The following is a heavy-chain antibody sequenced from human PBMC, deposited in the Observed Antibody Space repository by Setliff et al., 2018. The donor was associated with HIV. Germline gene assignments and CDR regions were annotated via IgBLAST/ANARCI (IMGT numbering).Heavy chain of an antibody. CDR2: VIQSGAT. CDR1: GASFNAYF. D-gene: IGHD6-19*01. CDR3: ARQGAVTGHSFDY. V-gene: IGHV4-34*12. J-gene: IGHJ4*02. Sequence: SETLSLTCAVYGASFNAYFWTWIRQPPGKGLEWIGEVIQSGATNYNPSLKSRLTMSVDTSKNQFSLKLTSVTAADTAVYYCARQGAVTGHSFDYWGQGALVTVSS.